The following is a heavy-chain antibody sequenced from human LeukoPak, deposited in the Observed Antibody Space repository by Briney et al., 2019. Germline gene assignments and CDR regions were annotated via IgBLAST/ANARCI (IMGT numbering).Heavy chain of an antibody. Sequence: PSETLSLTCTVSGGSISSYYWSWIRQPPGKGLEWIGYIYYSGSTNYNPSLKSRVTISVDTSKNQFSLKLSSVTAADTAVYYCARVAKQLVPYYYYYYMDVWGKGTTVTVSS. D-gene: IGHD6-6*01. CDR2: IYYSGST. CDR3: ARVAKQLVPYYYYYYMDV. CDR1: GGSISSYY. V-gene: IGHV4-59*01. J-gene: IGHJ6*03.